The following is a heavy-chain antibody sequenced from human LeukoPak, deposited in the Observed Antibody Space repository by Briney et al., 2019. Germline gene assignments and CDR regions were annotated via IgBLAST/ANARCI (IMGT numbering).Heavy chain of an antibody. V-gene: IGHV3-74*01. D-gene: IGHD3-10*01. CDR2: IDTDGGT. CDR3: VRDGPMIRGVPYMDV. J-gene: IGHJ6*03. CDR1: GLTSSSYW. Sequence: GGSLRLSCAASGLTSSSYWMHWVRQAPGKGLVWVSRIDTDGGTSYADSVKGRFTISRDNAKNTLYLQMNSLRAEDTAVYYCVRDGPMIRGVPYMDVWGKGTTVTVSS.